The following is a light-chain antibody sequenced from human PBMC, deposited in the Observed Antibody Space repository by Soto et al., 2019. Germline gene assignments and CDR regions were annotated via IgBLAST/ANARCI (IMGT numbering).Light chain of an antibody. Sequence: VLTQSPGTQTLGAGERATRSGRARHGVSRNYLAWYQQKPGQAPRLLIYGASERATGIPDRFSGSGSGTEFTLTIISLKSEDCAVYYCQKYDDWPLTFGGGTKVDI. CDR1: HGVSRNY. J-gene: IGKJ4*01. CDR3: QKYDDWPLT. V-gene: IGKV3-20*01. CDR2: GAS.